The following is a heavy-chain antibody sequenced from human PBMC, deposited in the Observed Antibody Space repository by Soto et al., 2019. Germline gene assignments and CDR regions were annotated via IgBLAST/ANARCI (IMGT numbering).Heavy chain of an antibody. Sequence: PSETLSLTCTVSGGSISSSSYYWGWIRQPPGKGLEWIGSIYYSGSTYYNPSLKSRVTISVDTSKNQFSLKLSSVTAADTAVYYCANQWFGEWNWFDPWGRGTLVPVSS. J-gene: IGHJ5*02. CDR3: ANQWFGEWNWFDP. D-gene: IGHD3-10*01. CDR1: GGSISSSSYY. CDR2: IYYSGST. V-gene: IGHV4-39*01.